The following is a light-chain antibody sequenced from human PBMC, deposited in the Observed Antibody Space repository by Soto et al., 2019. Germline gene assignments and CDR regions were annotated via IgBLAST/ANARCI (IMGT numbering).Light chain of an antibody. CDR2: GAS. CDR3: QQYNNWPRT. V-gene: IGKV3-15*01. Sequence: EIVMTQSPATLSVSPGERATLSCRASQSVSSNLAWYLQKPGQAPRLLIYGASTRATGIPARFSGSGSGTEFTLTISSLQSEDFAVYYGQQYNNWPRTFGQGTKVEIK. CDR1: QSVSSN. J-gene: IGKJ1*01.